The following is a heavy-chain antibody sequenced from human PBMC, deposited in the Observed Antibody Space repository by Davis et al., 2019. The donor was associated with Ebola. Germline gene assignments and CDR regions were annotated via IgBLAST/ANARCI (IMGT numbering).Heavy chain of an antibody. CDR1: GFTFSDYY. V-gene: IGHV3-11*01. J-gene: IGHJ6*02. D-gene: IGHD6-13*01. CDR3: AKGTYSSSRYGMDV. CDR2: ISSSGSTI. Sequence: GGSLRLSCAASGFTFSDYYMSWIRQAPGKGLEWVSYISSSGSTIYYADSVKGRFTISRDNSKNTLYLQMNSLRAEDTAVYYCAKGTYSSSRYGMDVWGQGTTVTVSS.